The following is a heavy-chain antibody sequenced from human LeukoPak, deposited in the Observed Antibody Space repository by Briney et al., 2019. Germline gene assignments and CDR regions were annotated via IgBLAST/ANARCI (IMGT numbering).Heavy chain of an antibody. Sequence: GGSLRLSCAASGFTFSSYEMNWVRQAPGKGLEWVSYISSSGRNIYYADSVKGRFTISRDNAKNSLYLQMNRLSAEDAAVYYCAKTIPSDDGVIDYWGQRTLVTVSS. CDR2: ISSSGRNI. CDR1: GFTFSSYE. J-gene: IGHJ4*02. D-gene: IGHD1-1*01. V-gene: IGHV3-48*03. CDR3: AKTIPSDDGVIDY.